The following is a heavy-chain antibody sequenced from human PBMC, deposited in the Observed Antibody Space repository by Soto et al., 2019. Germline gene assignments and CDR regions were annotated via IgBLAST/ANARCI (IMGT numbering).Heavy chain of an antibody. D-gene: IGHD3-22*01. Sequence: QLQLQESGPGLVKPSETLSLTCTVSGDSIRNRNYYWGWIRQPPGKGLEWIVSRYDDGSTFYNPSLKRRVTISIDTSKKQFSLKVTSVTAADKGVYYCVGGIYEGSSGYYLDVWGQGNLVTVSS. CDR1: GDSIRNRNYY. V-gene: IGHV4-39*01. J-gene: IGHJ4*02. CDR3: VGGIYEGSSGYYLDV. CDR2: RYDDGST.